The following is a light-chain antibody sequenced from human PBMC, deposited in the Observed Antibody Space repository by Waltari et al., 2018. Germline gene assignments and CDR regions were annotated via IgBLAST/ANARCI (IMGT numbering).Light chain of an antibody. J-gene: IGLJ2*01. CDR3: AAWDDSPSGHVV. Sequence: SVLTQPPSASGAPGQRVTISCSGSSSNIGSHYVYWYQQLPGTAPKLLIYTDDQRAAGGPDRVSASKSGTSASLAISGLRSEDEADYYCAAWDDSPSGHVVFGGGTKLTVL. CDR2: TDD. CDR1: SSNIGSHY. V-gene: IGLV1-47*02.